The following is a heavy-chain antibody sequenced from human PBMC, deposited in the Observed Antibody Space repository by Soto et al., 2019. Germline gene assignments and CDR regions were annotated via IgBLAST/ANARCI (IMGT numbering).Heavy chain of an antibody. J-gene: IGHJ4*02. CDR3: AGNTEKGY. CDR1: GFIVSSNY. CDR2: LYSGGKI. V-gene: IGHV3-66*01. Sequence: EVQLVESGGGLVQPGGSLRLSCAASGFIVSSNYMSWVRQAPGKGLEWVSVLYSGGKIYYVDSVKGRFTSSRDNSKNTLYLQMISLRVEDSGVYYCAGNTEKGYWGQGTLVTVSS. D-gene: IGHD2-2*02.